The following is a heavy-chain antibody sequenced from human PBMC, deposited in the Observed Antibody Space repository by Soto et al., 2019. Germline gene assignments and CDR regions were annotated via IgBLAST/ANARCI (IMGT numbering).Heavy chain of an antibody. V-gene: IGHV3-74*01. CDR1: GFNFSNHW. D-gene: IGHD1-26*01. J-gene: IGHJ5*02. CDR3: VRSPYSGWVDP. Sequence: EVQLVESGGGLVQPGGSLRLSCAASGFNFSNHWMHWVRQAPGKGLVWVSRIKTDGSYTNYADSVKGRFTISRDNAKNMLYLKIHCRRAEEPALYYCVRSPYSGWVDPWGQGPLVT. CDR2: IKTDGSYT.